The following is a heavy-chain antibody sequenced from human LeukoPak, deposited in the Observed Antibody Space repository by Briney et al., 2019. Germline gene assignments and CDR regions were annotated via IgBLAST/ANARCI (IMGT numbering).Heavy chain of an antibody. J-gene: IGHJ4*02. V-gene: IGHV3-33*01. CDR2: IWHDGNNK. CDR1: GVTFSFCD. D-gene: IGHD1-26*01. Sequence: AGTLSFSCAARGVTFSFCDIRRVSQAPGQRLEWVAVIWHDGNNKYYADSVKGRFTISRDNSKNTLYLQMNSLRAEDTAVYYCTTGSGNDYWGQGTLVTVSS. CDR3: TTGSGNDY.